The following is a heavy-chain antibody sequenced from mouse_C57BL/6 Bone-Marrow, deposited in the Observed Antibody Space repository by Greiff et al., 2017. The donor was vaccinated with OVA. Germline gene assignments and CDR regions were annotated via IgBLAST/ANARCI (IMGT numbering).Heavy chain of an antibody. CDR1: GYSITSGYY. Sequence: VQLKQSGPGLVKPSQSLSLTCSVTGYSITSGYYWNWIRQFPGNKLEWMGYISYDGSNNYNPSLKNRISITRDTSKNQFFLKLNSVTTEDTATYYCARGDHWGQGTTLTVSS. CDR3: ARGDH. J-gene: IGHJ2*01. CDR2: ISYDGSN. V-gene: IGHV3-6*01.